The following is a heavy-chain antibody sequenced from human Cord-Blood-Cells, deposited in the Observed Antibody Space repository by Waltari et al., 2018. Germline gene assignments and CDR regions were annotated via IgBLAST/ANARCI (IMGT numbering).Heavy chain of an antibody. J-gene: IGHJ4*02. Sequence: GQLQESGPGLVKPSETLSLTCTVSGYSISSGYYWGWIRQPPGKGLEWIGSIYHSGSTYYNPSLKSRVTISVDTSKNQFSLKLSSVTAADTAVYYCARDATVTTGFRWGQGTLVTVSS. CDR3: ARDATVTTGFR. CDR1: GYSISSGYY. D-gene: IGHD4-4*01. CDR2: IYHSGST. V-gene: IGHV4-38-2*02.